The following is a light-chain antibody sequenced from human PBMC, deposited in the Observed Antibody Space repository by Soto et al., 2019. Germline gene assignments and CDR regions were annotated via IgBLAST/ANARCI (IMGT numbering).Light chain of an antibody. CDR1: QNINAW. Sequence: DIHMTQSPSSLSVSVGDRVTITCRTSQNINAWLAWYQQRPGQAPKLLIYDASTVQSGVPSRFSGSGSGTEYTLTISSLQPDDDATYYCQHYSHYSPWTFGQGTKVEIK. CDR3: QHYSHYSPWT. J-gene: IGKJ1*01. CDR2: DAS. V-gene: IGKV1-5*01.